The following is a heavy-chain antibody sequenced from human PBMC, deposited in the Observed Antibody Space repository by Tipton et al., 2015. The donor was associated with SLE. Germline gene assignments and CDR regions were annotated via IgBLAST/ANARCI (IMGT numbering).Heavy chain of an antibody. Sequence: TLSLTCTVSGGSISSYYWSWIRQPPGKGLEWIGYIYYSGSTNYNPSLKSRVTMSVDTSKNQFSLKLSSVTAADTAVYYCARVQPTPLDAFDIWGQGTMVTVSS. D-gene: IGHD2-15*01. V-gene: IGHV4-59*01. CDR1: GGSISSYY. J-gene: IGHJ3*02. CDR3: ARVQPTPLDAFDI. CDR2: IYYSGST.